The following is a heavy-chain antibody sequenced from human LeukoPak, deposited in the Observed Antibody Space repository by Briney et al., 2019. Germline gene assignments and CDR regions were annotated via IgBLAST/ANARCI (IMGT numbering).Heavy chain of an antibody. Sequence: GASVKVSCKASGFTFTSSAMQWVRQARGQRLEWIGWIVVGSGNTNYAQKFKERVTITRDRATSTAYMELSSLRSEDTAVYYCAALKGSYILTGYYKADDAFDIWGQGTMVTVSS. CDR1: GFTFTSSA. CDR2: IVVGSGNT. CDR3: AALKGSYILTGYYKADDAFDI. V-gene: IGHV1-58*02. D-gene: IGHD3-9*01. J-gene: IGHJ3*02.